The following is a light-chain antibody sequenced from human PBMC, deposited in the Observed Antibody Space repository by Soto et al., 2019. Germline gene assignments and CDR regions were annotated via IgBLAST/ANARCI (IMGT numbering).Light chain of an antibody. CDR1: QSVSSY. CDR2: DAS. J-gene: IGKJ5*01. Sequence: ENVLTQSPATLSLSPGERVTLSCRASQSVSSYLAWYQQKPGQAPRLLIYDASNRATGIPARFSGSGSGTDFTLTISSLEPEDFAVYYCQQRSHWPPTFGQGTRLEIK. V-gene: IGKV3-11*01. CDR3: QQRSHWPPT.